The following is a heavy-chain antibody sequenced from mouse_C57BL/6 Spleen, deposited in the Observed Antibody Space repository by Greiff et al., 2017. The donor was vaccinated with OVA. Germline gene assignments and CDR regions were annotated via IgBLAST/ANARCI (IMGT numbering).Heavy chain of an antibody. V-gene: IGHV1-72*01. D-gene: IGHD1-1*01. CDR2: IAPNSGGT. CDR3: ARSGSYGYFDV. CDR1: GYTFTSYW. Sequence: VQLQQPGAELVKPGASVKLSCKASGYTFTSYWMHWVKQRPGRGLEWIGRIAPNSGGTKYNEKIKSKAKLTVDKPSSTAYMQLSSLTSEDSAVYYCARSGSYGYFDVWGTGTTVTVSS. J-gene: IGHJ1*03.